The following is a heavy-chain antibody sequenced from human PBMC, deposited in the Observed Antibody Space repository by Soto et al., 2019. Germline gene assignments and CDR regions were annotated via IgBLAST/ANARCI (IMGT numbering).Heavy chain of an antibody. J-gene: IGHJ6*02. CDR3: ARSGLIFGVVTFYYYYGMDV. CDR1: GGSFSGYY. D-gene: IGHD3-3*01. Sequence: SETLSLTCAVYGGSFSGYYWSWIRQPPGKGLEWIGEINHSGSTNYNPSLKSRVTISVDTSKNQFSLKLSSVTAADTAVYYCARSGLIFGVVTFYYYYGMDVWGQGTTVTV. V-gene: IGHV4-34*01. CDR2: INHSGST.